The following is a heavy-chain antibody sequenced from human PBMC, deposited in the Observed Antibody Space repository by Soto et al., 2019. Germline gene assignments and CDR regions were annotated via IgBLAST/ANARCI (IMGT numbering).Heavy chain of an antibody. CDR3: STVTLISDNGGFNSVF. CDR2: ITRKIDGETT. D-gene: IGHD3-22*01. CDR1: GLPFSNAW. Sequence: EVQLVESGGGLVKPGGSLRLSCAASGLPFSNAWMNWVRQAPGKGLEWVGRITRKIDGETTDYAAPVKDRFTISRADSENTLYLQMNSLKTEDTAMYFCSTVTLISDNGGFNSVFWGQGTLVTVSS. J-gene: IGHJ4*02. V-gene: IGHV3-15*07.